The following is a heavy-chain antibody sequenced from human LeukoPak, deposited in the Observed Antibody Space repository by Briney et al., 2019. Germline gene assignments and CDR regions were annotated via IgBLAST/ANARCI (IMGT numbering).Heavy chain of an antibody. D-gene: IGHD3-22*01. CDR3: ARAYYDSSGYYYYYGMDV. V-gene: IGHV1-18*01. J-gene: IGHJ6*04. CDR2: ISAYNGNT. Sequence: ASVKVSCKASGYTFTSYGISWVRQAPGQGLEWMGWISAYNGNTNYAQKLQGRVTMTTDTSTSTAYMELRSLRSDDTAVYYCARAYYDSSGYYYYYGMDVWGKGTTVTVSS. CDR1: GYTFTSYG.